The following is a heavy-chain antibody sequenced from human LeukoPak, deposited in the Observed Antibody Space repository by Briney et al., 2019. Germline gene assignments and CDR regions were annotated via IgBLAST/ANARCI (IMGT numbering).Heavy chain of an antibody. CDR3: ATYRQVMLPFEA. J-gene: IGHJ5*02. Sequence: GGSLRLSCAASGFTFSDYAMLWVRQPPGKGLEWVSSTFQGGGEIHYADSVRGRFTISRDNSRSTLFLQMNSLRGEDTAIYYCATYRQVMLPFEAWGQGTLVTVSS. V-gene: IGHV3-23*01. D-gene: IGHD5-18*01. CDR1: GFTFSDYA. CDR2: TFQGGGEI.